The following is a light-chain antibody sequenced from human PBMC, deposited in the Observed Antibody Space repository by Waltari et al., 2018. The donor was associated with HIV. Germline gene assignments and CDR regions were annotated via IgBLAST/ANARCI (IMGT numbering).Light chain of an antibody. CDR3: SSYAGRYTVV. V-gene: IGLV2-11*01. CDR2: GVT. J-gene: IGLJ2*01. Sequence: QSALTQPRSVSGSPGQSVTIPRTGTSSDVAAYDYVSWSQQYPGKAPKVILYGVTKRPSGIPDRFSGSKSGSTASLTISGPQAEDEADYFCSSYAGRYTVVFGGGTKLTVL. CDR1: SSDVAAYDY.